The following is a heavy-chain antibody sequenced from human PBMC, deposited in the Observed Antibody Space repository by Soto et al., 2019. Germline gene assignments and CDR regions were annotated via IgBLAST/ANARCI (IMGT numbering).Heavy chain of an antibody. Sequence: QVQLVQSGAEVKKPGSSVKVSCKASGGTFSSYAISWVRQAPGQGLEWMGGIIPISDTTNYAQKFQGRVTITADESTSTAYMKLGSLRSEDTAVYYCARSQGSSTSLEIYYYYYYGMDVWGQGTTVTVSS. D-gene: IGHD2-2*01. CDR2: IIPISDTT. V-gene: IGHV1-69*01. CDR1: GGTFSSYA. CDR3: ARSQGSSTSLEIYYYYYYGMDV. J-gene: IGHJ6*02.